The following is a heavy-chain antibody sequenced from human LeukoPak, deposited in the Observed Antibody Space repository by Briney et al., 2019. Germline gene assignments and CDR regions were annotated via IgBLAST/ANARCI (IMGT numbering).Heavy chain of an antibody. D-gene: IGHD6-19*01. J-gene: IGHJ4*02. CDR2: ISAYNGNT. CDR3: ARKYSSGWYGTCFDY. CDR1: GYTFTSYG. Sequence: ASVKVSCKASGYTFTSYGISWVRQAPGQGLEWMGWISAYNGNTNYAQKLQGRVTMTTDTSTSTAYMELRSLRSDDTAVYYCARKYSSGWYGTCFDYWGQGTLVTVSS. V-gene: IGHV1-18*01.